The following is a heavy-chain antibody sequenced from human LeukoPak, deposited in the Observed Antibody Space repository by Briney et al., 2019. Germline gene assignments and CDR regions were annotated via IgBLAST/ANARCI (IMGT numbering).Heavy chain of an antibody. D-gene: IGHD2-21*01. V-gene: IGHV3-11*04. CDR3: ARGDVVVIGYDAFDI. J-gene: IGHJ3*02. Sequence: PGGSLRLSCAAPGFTFSDYYMSWIRQAPGKGLEWVSYISSSGSTIYYADSVKGRFTISRDNAKNSLYLQMNSLRAEDTAVYYCARGDVVVIGYDAFDIWGQGTMVTVSS. CDR1: GFTFSDYY. CDR2: ISSSGSTI.